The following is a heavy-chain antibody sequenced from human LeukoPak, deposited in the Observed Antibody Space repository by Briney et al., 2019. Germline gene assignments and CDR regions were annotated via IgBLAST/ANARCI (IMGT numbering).Heavy chain of an antibody. D-gene: IGHD7-27*01. J-gene: IGHJ6*03. CDR3: ARLRVTGEFYYYYYMDV. V-gene: IGHV5-51*01. CDR1: GYSFTSYC. CDR2: IYPGDSDT. Sequence: GESLKISCKGSGYSFTSYCIGWVRQMPGKGLEWMGIIYPGDSDTRYSPSFRGQVTISADKSISTAYLQWSSLKASDTAMYYCARLRVTGEFYYYYYMDVWGKGTTVTVSS.